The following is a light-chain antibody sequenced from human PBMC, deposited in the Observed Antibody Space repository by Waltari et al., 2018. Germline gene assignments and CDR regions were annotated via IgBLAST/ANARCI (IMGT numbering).Light chain of an antibody. CDR1: QGLVYSDGNIF. V-gene: IGKV2-30*01. CDR2: HVS. Sequence: DVVLTQSPLSLSVTLGQSASISCRSSQGLVYSDGNIFLNWFHQKAGQSPRRLIYHVSNRDSGVPDRFSGSGSGTDFTLKISKVEAEDVGVYFCMQGSHWPPWTFCQGTKVEIK. CDR3: MQGSHWPPWT. J-gene: IGKJ1*01.